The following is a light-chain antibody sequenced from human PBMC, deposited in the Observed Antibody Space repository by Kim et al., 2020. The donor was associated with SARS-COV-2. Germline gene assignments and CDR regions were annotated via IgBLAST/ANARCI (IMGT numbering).Light chain of an antibody. CDR1: SLRSYY. Sequence: LGQTVRITCQGDSLRSYYASWYQQKPGQAPVLVIYGKNNRPSGIPDRFSGSSSGNTASLTITGAQAEDEADYYCNSRDSSGNSVVFGGGTQLTVL. CDR3: NSRDSSGNSVV. V-gene: IGLV3-19*01. CDR2: GKN. J-gene: IGLJ2*01.